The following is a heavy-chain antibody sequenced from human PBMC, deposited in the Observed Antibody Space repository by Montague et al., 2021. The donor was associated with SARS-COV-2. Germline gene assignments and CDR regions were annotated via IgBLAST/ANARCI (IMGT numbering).Heavy chain of an antibody. V-gene: IGHV4-59*02. CDR2: IYDSGST. CDR3: ARENTVTTFGGPYYIDS. D-gene: IGHD4-17*01. J-gene: IGHJ4*02. Sequence: SETLSLTCIVSGSPVRSYFWSWIRQPPGKGLEWIGNIYDSGSTNYNPSLKSRVTISVDTSKNQFSLKLSAVTAADTAVYYCARENTVTTFGGPYYIDSWGQGTLVTVSA. CDR1: GSPVRSYF.